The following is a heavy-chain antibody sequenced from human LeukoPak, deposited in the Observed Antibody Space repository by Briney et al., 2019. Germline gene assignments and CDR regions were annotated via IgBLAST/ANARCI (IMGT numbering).Heavy chain of an antibody. J-gene: IGHJ1*01. D-gene: IGHD6-13*01. CDR3: ASRGAAPGKYFQH. CDR1: GFTFSTYA. V-gene: IGHV3-23*01. Sequence: PGGSLRLSCAASGFTFSTYAMSWARQAPGKAVEWVTAIRGSGGNTHYADSVKGPFTISRDNSKNTLSQETTGLSAEDTAVYYCASRGAAPGKYFQHWGQGTLVTVSS. CDR2: IRGSGGNT.